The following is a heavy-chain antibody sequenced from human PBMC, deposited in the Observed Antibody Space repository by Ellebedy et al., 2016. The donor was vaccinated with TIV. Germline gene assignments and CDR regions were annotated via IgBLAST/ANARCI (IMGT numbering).Heavy chain of an antibody. V-gene: IGHV3-7*01. CDR3: ARRASYGDYAVQVNPWFDP. Sequence: GESLKISCAASGFNFRSYWMTWVRQAPGKGLEWVAKIRQEGDEIYYVESVKGRFTISRDNAKNSLFLQMNSLIVEDTAVYYCARRASYGDYAVQVNPWFDPWGQGTLVTVSS. J-gene: IGHJ5*02. CDR1: GFNFRSYW. D-gene: IGHD4-17*01. CDR2: IRQEGDEI.